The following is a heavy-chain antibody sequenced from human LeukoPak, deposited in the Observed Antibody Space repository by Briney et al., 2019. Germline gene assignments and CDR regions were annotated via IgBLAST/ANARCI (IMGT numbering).Heavy chain of an antibody. CDR2: IKQDETEK. J-gene: IGHJ4*02. V-gene: IGHV3-7*03. D-gene: IGHD3-10*01. CDR1: GFPISSYW. Sequence: PGGSLSLSCAASGFPISSYWMTWVCQAQGRGLEWVAHIKQDETEKYYVESVEGRFTIARDNGQNLLYLQLASLRAEDTAVYYCARDRALYFGEFAFDYWGQGTLVTVSS. CDR3: ARDRALYFGEFAFDY.